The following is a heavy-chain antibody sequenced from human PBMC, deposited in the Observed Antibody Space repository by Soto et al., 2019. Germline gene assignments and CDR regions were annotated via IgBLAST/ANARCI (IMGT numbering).Heavy chain of an antibody. CDR2: IYYSGST. Sequence: PSETLSLTCTVSGGSISSGGYYWSWIRQHPGKGLEWIGYIYYSGSTNYNPSLKSRVTISVDTSKNQFSLKLSSVTAADTAVYYCARDLSYCSSTSCYGGRFDPWGQGTLVTVSS. CDR1: GGSISSGGYY. D-gene: IGHD2-2*01. J-gene: IGHJ5*02. CDR3: ARDLSYCSSTSCYGGRFDP. V-gene: IGHV4-61*08.